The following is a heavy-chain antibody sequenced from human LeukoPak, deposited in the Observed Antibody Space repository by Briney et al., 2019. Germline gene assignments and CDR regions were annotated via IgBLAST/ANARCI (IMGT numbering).Heavy chain of an antibody. CDR3: ARQMGVASRKNYFDS. V-gene: IGHV5-51*01. D-gene: IGHD5-12*01. J-gene: IGHJ4*02. Sequence: GESLKISCKGSGYRFTDYWIGWVRQMPGKGLEWMGLLYPRDSDTRYSPSFQGQVTFSADNSINTAYLQWSSLRASDTAIYYCARQMGVASRKNYFDSWGQGTLVTVSA. CDR1: GYRFTDYW. CDR2: LYPRDSDT.